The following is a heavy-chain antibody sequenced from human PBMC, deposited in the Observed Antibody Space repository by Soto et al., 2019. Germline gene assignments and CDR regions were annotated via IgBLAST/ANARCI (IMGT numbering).Heavy chain of an antibody. D-gene: IGHD1-26*01. J-gene: IGHJ6*02. CDR3: ASDLVGASDSYGLDV. CDR1: GFTFSSYS. Sequence: GGSLRLSCAASGFTFSSYSIYWVRQAPGKGLEWVSGISGSGSGTYYADSVRGRFIISRDNSKNRLYLQMNSLRAEDTAVYYCASDLVGASDSYGLDVWGQGTPVTVSS. CDR2: ISGSGSGT. V-gene: IGHV3-23*01.